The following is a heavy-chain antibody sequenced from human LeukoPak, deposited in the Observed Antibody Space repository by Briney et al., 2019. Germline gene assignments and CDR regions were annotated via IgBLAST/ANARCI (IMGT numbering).Heavy chain of an antibody. J-gene: IGHJ4*02. CDR2: IRYDGSNK. CDR1: GFTFSSYG. Sequence: GGSLRLSCAASGFTFSSYGMHWVRQAPGKGLEWVAFIRYDGSNKYYADSVKGRFTISRDNSKNTLYLQMNSLGAEDTAVYYCAKLSSNYDFWSGYYGGYWGQGTLVTVSS. CDR3: AKLSSNYDFWSGYYGGY. V-gene: IGHV3-30*02. D-gene: IGHD3-3*01.